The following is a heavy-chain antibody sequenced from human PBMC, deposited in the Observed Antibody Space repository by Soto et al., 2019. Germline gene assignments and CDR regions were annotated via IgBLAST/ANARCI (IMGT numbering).Heavy chain of an antibody. J-gene: IGHJ5*02. CDR3: VRQFVKNKDWLGT. Sequence: SETLSLTCAVSGFAISSGSYWDWIRQPSGKGLEWIASIYHGGNTYYNPSLRSRVTISVDTSRNQFSLKLSSVTAADTAVYYCVRQFVKNKDWLGTWGQGILVTVSS. D-gene: IGHD2-15*01. CDR1: GFAISSGSY. V-gene: IGHV4-38-2*01. CDR2: IYHGGNT.